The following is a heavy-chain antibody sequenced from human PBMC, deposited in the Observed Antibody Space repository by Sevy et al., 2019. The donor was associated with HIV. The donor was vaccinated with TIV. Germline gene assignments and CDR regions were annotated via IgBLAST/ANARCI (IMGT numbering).Heavy chain of an antibody. V-gene: IGHV4-59*01. CDR1: GDFINLYF. CDR2: IYSSGST. CDR3: ARESIGSVGDFDY. D-gene: IGHD6-6*01. J-gene: IGHJ4*02. Sequence: SETLSLTCSVSGDFINLYFWSWIRQPPGKGLEWIGYIYSSGSTNYNPCLKSRVTISLATSKDQFSLKLSSVTAADTAVYYCARESIGSVGDFDYWGQRTLVTVSS.